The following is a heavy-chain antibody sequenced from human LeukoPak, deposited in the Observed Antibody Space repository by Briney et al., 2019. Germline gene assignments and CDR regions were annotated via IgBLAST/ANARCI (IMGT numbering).Heavy chain of an antibody. J-gene: IGHJ4*02. V-gene: IGHV4-59*08. Sequence: PSETLSLTCTVSGGSISSYYWSWIRQPPGKGLEWIGYIYYSGSTNYNPSLKSRVTISVDTSKNQFSLKLSSVTAADTAVYYCARHYSSALDYWGQGTLVTVSS. CDR1: GGSISSYY. CDR3: ARHYSSALDY. CDR2: IYYSGST. D-gene: IGHD2-21*01.